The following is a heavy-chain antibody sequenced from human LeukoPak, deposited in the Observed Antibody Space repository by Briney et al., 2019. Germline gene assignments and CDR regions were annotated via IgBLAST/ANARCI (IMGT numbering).Heavy chain of an antibody. D-gene: IGHD6-19*01. CDR2: IYYSGSA. CDR1: GGSISSGDYF. J-gene: IGHJ2*01. V-gene: IGHV4-30-4*01. Sequence: SQTLSLTCNVSGGSISSGDYFWSWIRQPPGKCLEWIGYIYYSGSAYYSPSLRSRFTISVDTSENQFSLKLSSVTATDTAVYYCARAEVTAGTKYFDLWGRGTLVTVSS. CDR3: ARAEVTAGTKYFDL.